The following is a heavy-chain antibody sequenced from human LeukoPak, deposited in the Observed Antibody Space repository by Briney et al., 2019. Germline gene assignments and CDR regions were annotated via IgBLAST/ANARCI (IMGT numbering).Heavy chain of an antibody. D-gene: IGHD5-18*01. Sequence: GGSLRLSCAASGFPFSSYALSWVRQAPGKGLEWVSVISGSGGSTYYADSVKGRFTISRDNSKNTLYLQMNSLRAEDTAVYYCAKGVYSYGPNYFDYWGQGTLVTVSS. CDR1: GFPFSSYA. CDR3: AKGVYSYGPNYFDY. J-gene: IGHJ4*02. CDR2: ISGSGGST. V-gene: IGHV3-23*01.